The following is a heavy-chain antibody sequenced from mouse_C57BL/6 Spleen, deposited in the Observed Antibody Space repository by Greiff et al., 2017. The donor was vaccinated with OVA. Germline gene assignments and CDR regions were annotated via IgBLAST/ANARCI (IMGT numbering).Heavy chain of an antibody. Sequence: DVQLQESGPVLVKPGASVKMSCKASGYTFTDYYMNWVKQSHGKSLEWIGVINPYNGGTSYNQKFKGKATLTVDKSSSTAYMELNSLTSEDSAVYYCASYDDGGTRYYAMDYWGQGTSVTVSS. J-gene: IGHJ4*01. CDR3: ASYDDGGTRYYAMDY. CDR1: GYTFTDYY. CDR2: INPYNGGT. V-gene: IGHV1-19*01. D-gene: IGHD2-12*01.